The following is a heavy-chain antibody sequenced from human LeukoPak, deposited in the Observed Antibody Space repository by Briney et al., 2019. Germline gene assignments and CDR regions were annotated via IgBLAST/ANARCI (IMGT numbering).Heavy chain of an antibody. Sequence: RGSLRLSCAASGFSFSSYSMNWVRQAPGKGLEWVSSISSGRSFTYYGDSVKGRFSISRDNAKNSLYLQMNSLRAEDTAVYYCARGRRSSSGWYYFDYWGQGTLVTVSS. CDR3: ARGRRSSSGWYYFDY. D-gene: IGHD6-19*01. J-gene: IGHJ4*02. V-gene: IGHV3-21*01. CDR2: ISSGRSFT. CDR1: GFSFSSYS.